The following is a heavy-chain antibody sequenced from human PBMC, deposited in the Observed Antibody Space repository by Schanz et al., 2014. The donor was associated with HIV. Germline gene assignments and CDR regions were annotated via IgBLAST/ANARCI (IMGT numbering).Heavy chain of an antibody. J-gene: IGHJ4*02. V-gene: IGHV3-30*18. D-gene: IGHD3-22*01. CDR2: ISYDGTDK. CDR1: GFSFSTYG. CDR3: AKDQFRGCGYSLFEF. Sequence: QVQLVESGGGVVQPGRSLRLSCAASGFSFSTYGMHWVRQAPGKGLEWVAVISYDGTDKYYADSVKGRFTISRDNSKNTLYLQMNSLTAEDTAVYYCAKDQFRGCGYSLFEFWGQGVLVTVSS.